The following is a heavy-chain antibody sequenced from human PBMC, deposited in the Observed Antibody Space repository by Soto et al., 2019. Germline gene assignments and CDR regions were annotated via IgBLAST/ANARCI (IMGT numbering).Heavy chain of an antibody. D-gene: IGHD2-21*02. CDR1: GGSISSGDYY. Sequence: QVQLQESGPGLVKPSQTLSLTCTVSGGSISSGDYYWSWIRQPPGKGLEWIGYIYYTGSTYYNPSLTSRVTISIDTSKNQFSLKLRSVTAADTAVYYCARVPVPVVTLGWYFDLWGRGTLVTVSS. J-gene: IGHJ2*01. V-gene: IGHV4-30-4*01. CDR3: ARVPVPVVTLGWYFDL. CDR2: IYYTGST.